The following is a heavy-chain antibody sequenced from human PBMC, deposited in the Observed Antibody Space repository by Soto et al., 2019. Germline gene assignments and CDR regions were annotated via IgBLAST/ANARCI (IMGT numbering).Heavy chain of an antibody. CDR3: AREEEAAAGDGFDY. D-gene: IGHD6-13*01. V-gene: IGHV3-48*01. CDR1: GFTFSSYS. J-gene: IGHJ4*02. CDR2: ISSSSSTI. Sequence: EVQLVESGGGLVQPGGSLRLSCAASGFTFSSYSMNWVRQAPGKGLEWVSYISSSSSTIYYADSVKGRFTISRDNAKNSLYRQMNSRRAEDTAVYYCAREEEAAAGDGFDYWGQGTLVTVSS.